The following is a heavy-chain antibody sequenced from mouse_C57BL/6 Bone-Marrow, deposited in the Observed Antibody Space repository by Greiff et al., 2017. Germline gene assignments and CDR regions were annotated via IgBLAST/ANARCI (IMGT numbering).Heavy chain of an antibody. Sequence: VQLQQSGAELVRPGASVKLSCTASGFNIKDDYMHWLKQRPEQGLEWIGWIDPENGDTEYASKFQGKATITADTSSNTAYLQLSSLTSEDTAVYYCTTGLPYFDVWGTGTTVTVSS. CDR3: TTGLPYFDV. CDR2: IDPENGDT. V-gene: IGHV14-4*01. CDR1: GFNIKDDY. D-gene: IGHD2-4*01. J-gene: IGHJ1*03.